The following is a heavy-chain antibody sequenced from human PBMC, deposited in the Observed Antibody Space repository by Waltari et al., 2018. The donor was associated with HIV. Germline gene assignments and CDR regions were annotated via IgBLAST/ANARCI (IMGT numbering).Heavy chain of an antibody. Sequence: QVQLVQSGAEVKKPGASVKVSCKASGSTFTGSYMPWVRQAPGQGLEWMGWINPNSGGTNYAQKFQGWVTMTRDTSISTAYMELSRLRSDDTAVYYCAREGANWNPFDYWGQGTLVTVSS. D-gene: IGHD1-20*01. V-gene: IGHV1-2*04. CDR2: INPNSGGT. CDR1: GSTFTGSY. J-gene: IGHJ4*02. CDR3: AREGANWNPFDY.